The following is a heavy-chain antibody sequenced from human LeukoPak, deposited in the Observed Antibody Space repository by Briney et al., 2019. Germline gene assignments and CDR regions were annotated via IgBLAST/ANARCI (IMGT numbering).Heavy chain of an antibody. D-gene: IGHD3-10*01. J-gene: IGHJ4*02. CDR1: GFPFSSYG. Sequence: GGSLDLSCAGSGFPFSSYGMSGVRQAPGKGLEWVSRIRGSGTSTYYADSVKGRFTISRDNSKNTLYLQMNSLRAEDTAVYYCAKVTYGSGTYGAFDYWGQGTLVTVSS. CDR3: AKVTYGSGTYGAFDY. CDR2: IRGSGTST. V-gene: IGHV3-23*01.